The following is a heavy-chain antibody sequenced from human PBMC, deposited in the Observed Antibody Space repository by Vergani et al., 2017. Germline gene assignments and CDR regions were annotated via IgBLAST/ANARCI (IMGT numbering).Heavy chain of an antibody. CDR2: ITPFNGNT. D-gene: IGHD6-19*01. CDR3: ASAGPSGGWFDP. CDR1: GYTFTYRY. Sequence: QMQLVQSGAEVKKTGSSVKVSCKASGYTFTYRYLHWVRQAPGQALEWMGWITPFNGNTNYAQKFKDRVTITRDRSMSTAYMELSSLRSEDTAVYYCASAGPSGGWFDPWGQGTLVTVSS. V-gene: IGHV1-45*02. J-gene: IGHJ5*02.